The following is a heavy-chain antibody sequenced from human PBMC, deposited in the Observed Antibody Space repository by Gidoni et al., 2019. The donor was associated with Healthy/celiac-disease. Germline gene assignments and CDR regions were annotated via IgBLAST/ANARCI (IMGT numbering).Heavy chain of an antibody. Sequence: EVQLVASGGGLVQPGGSLRLSCAASGFTFRAHYMDWVRQAPGKGLEWVGRTRNKANSSTTEYAASVKGRFTSSRDDSKNSLYLQMNSLKTEDTAVYYCARGDIVVVPAAMQDYYYGMDVWGQGTTVTVSS. CDR2: TRNKANSSTT. J-gene: IGHJ6*02. CDR1: GFTFRAHY. V-gene: IGHV3-72*01. CDR3: ARGDIVVVPAAMQDYYYGMDV. D-gene: IGHD2-2*01.